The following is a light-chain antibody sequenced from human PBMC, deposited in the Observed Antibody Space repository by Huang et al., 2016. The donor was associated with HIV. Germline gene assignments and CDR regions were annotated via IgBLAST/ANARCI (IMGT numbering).Light chain of an antibody. Sequence: EIVLTQSPATLSLSPGERATLSCRASQSVNSFLAWYQHKPGQAPRLLIYDASNRATGSPARFSGSGSGTDFTLTISSLEPEDFAVYYCQQRSNWPPHTFGGGTKVEIK. CDR1: QSVNSF. CDR3: QQRSNWPPHT. V-gene: IGKV3-11*01. CDR2: DAS. J-gene: IGKJ4*01.